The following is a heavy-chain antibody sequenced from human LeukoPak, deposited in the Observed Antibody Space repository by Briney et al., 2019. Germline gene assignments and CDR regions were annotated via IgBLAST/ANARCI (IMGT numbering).Heavy chain of an antibody. J-gene: IGHJ3*02. CDR1: GGSISSGDYY. V-gene: IGHV4-30-4*08. D-gene: IGHD3-22*01. CDR3: ARSSAITMIVVEGFDI. CDR2: IYYSGST. Sequence: PSETLSLTCTVSGGSISSGDYYWSWIRQPPGKGLEWIGYIYYSGSTYYNPSLKSRVSISIDTSKNQFSLKLSSVTAADTAVYYCARSSAITMIVVEGFDIWGQGTMVTVSS.